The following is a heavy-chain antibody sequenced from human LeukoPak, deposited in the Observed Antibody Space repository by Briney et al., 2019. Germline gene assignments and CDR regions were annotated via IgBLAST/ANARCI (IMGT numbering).Heavy chain of an antibody. V-gene: IGHV4-59*01. D-gene: IGHD1-1*01. CDR1: DDSITMYY. CDR3: ARGRVSSSTWYSTYYYYFYMDV. CDR2: VDYTGST. J-gene: IGHJ6*03. Sequence: SETLSLTCSVSDDSITMYYWTWIRQPPGKGLEWIGYVDYTGSTNFNPSLNGRVSISRDTTNNLFSLRLRSVTAADTAVYFCARGRVSSSTWYSTYYYYFYMDVWGKGTTVTVS.